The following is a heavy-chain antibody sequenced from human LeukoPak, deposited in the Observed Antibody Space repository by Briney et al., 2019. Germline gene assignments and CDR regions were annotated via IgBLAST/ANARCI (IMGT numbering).Heavy chain of an antibody. Sequence: MASETLSLTCTVSGDFINNNIYYWGWIRLPPGKGLEWIGSIYYSGSTYYNPSLKSRVTISVDTSKNQFSLKLSSVTAADTAVYYCARDSGGGDCYSGCWFDPWGQGTLVTASS. D-gene: IGHD2-21*02. CDR1: GDFINNNIYY. J-gene: IGHJ5*02. CDR3: ARDSGGGDCYSGCWFDP. V-gene: IGHV4-39*07. CDR2: IYYSGST.